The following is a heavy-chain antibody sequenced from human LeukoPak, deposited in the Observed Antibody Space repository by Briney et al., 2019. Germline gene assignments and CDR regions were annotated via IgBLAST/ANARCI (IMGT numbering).Heavy chain of an antibody. CDR2: IKQDGSEI. D-gene: IGHD2-15*01. J-gene: IGHJ4*02. CDR1: GFTLSSYW. Sequence: GGSLRLSCAASGFTLSSYWMIWVRQAPGKGLEWVANIKQDGSEISYVDSVKGRFTISRDNAKNSLYLQMNSLRAEDTAVYYCVRGNPFGGYWGQGTLVTVSS. CDR3: VRGNPFGGY. V-gene: IGHV3-7*03.